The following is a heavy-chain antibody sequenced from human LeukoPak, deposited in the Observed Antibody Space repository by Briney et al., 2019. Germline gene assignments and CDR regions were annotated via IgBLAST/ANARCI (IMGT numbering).Heavy chain of an antibody. Sequence: GGSLRLSCTASGFIFSSYWMSWVRQAPGKGLEWVANIKQDGSEKHYVDSVKGRFTISRDNTKNSLYLQMNCLRTEDTAVYYCARDECDGDCYDELDYWGQGTLVTVSS. D-gene: IGHD2-21*02. CDR3: ARDECDGDCYDELDY. V-gene: IGHV3-7*01. CDR1: GFIFSSYW. J-gene: IGHJ4*02. CDR2: IKQDGSEK.